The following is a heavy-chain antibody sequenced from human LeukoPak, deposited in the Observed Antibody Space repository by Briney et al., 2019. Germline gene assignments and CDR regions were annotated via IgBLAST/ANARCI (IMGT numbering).Heavy chain of an antibody. V-gene: IGHV3-74*01. CDR2: INSDGSST. J-gene: IGHJ4*02. CDR1: GFTFSSYW. CDR3: ARDRLSSHYYDSSGYYQD. Sequence: GGSLRLSYAASGFTFSSYWMHWVRQAPGKGLVWVSRINSDGSSTSYADSVKGRFTISRDNAKNTLYLQMNSLRAEDTAVYYCARDRLSSHYYDSSGYYQDWGQGTLVTVSS. D-gene: IGHD3-22*01.